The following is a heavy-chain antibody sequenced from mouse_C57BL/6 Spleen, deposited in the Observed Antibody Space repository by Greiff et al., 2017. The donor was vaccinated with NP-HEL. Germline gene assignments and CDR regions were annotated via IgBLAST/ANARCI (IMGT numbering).Heavy chain of an antibody. CDR3: ARSETTVAFDY. J-gene: IGHJ2*01. Sequence: VKLVESGAELVKPGASVKISCKASGYAFSSYWMNWVKQRPGKGLEWIGQIYPGDGDTNYNGKFKGKATLTADKSSSTAYMQLSSLTSEDSAVYFCARSETTVAFDYWGQGTTLTVSS. D-gene: IGHD1-1*01. CDR1: GYAFSSYW. CDR2: IYPGDGDT. V-gene: IGHV1-80*01.